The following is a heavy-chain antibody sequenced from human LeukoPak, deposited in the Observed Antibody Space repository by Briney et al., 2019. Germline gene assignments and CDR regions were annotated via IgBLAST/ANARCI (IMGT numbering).Heavy chain of an antibody. CDR3: ARDLYDILTGYYHDAFDI. Sequence: SETLSLTCTVSGGSISSYYWSWIRQPAGKGLEWIGRIYTSGSTNYNPSLKSRVTMSVDTSKNQFSLKLSSVTAADTAVYYCARDLYDILTGYYHDAFDIWGQGTMATVSS. CDR2: IYTSGST. V-gene: IGHV4-4*07. J-gene: IGHJ3*02. D-gene: IGHD3-9*01. CDR1: GGSISSYY.